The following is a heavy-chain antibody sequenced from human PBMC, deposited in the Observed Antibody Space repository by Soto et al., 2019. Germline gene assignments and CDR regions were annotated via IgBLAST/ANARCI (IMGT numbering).Heavy chain of an antibody. Sequence: SETLSLTCTVSGGSISSSSYYWGWIRQPPGKGLEWIGSIFYSGSTYYNPSLKSRVTISVDTSKNQFSLKLTSVTAADTAVYYCAGQPTAGSYYDLGSYYYYYAMDVWGQGTTVTVS. J-gene: IGHJ6*02. CDR2: IFYSGST. V-gene: IGHV4-39*01. CDR1: GGSISSSSYY. CDR3: AGQPTAGSYYDLGSYYYYYAMDV. D-gene: IGHD3-10*01.